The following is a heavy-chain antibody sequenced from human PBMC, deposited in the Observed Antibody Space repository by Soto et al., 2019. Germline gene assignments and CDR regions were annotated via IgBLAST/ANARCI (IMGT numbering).Heavy chain of an antibody. CDR2: IYATGTT. J-gene: IGHJ5*02. D-gene: IGHD1-1*01. Sequence: PSETLSLTCTVSGASISGYYWSWIRKSAGKGLEWIGRIYATGTTDYNPSLKSRVMMSVDTSKKQFSLKLRSVTAADTAVYYCVRDGTKTLRDWFDPWGQGISGTVSS. V-gene: IGHV4-4*07. CDR1: GASISGYY. CDR3: VRDGTKTLRDWFDP.